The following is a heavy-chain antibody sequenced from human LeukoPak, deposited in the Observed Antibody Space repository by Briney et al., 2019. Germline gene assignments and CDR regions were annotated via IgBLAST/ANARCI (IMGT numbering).Heavy chain of an antibody. V-gene: IGHV3-48*04. CDR2: ISVSGT. CDR3: ARNRPAGSAYGFDLQH. J-gene: IGHJ1*01. D-gene: IGHD5-12*01. CDR1: GFRFGGYS. Sequence: GGSLRLSCTASGFRFGGYSIHWVRQAPGKGLEWLSYISVSGTIHADSVMGRVTVSRDNSKNSLYLQMNSLRAEDTAVYYCARNRPAGSAYGFDLQHWGQGTLVTVSS.